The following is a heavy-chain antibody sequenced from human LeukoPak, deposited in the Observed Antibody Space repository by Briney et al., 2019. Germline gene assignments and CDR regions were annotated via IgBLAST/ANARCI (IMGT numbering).Heavy chain of an antibody. Sequence: GGSLRLSCAASGFTFSSYAMHWVRQAPGKGLEWVAVISYDGSNKYYADSVKGQFTISRDNSKNTLYLQMNSLRAEDTAVYYCAREQQWLDSNYGMDVWGQGTTVTVSS. J-gene: IGHJ6*02. D-gene: IGHD6-19*01. CDR3: AREQQWLDSNYGMDV. CDR2: ISYDGSNK. V-gene: IGHV3-30*04. CDR1: GFTFSSYA.